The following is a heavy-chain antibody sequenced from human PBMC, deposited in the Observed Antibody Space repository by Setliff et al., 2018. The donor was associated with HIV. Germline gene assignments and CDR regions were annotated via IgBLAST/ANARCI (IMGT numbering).Heavy chain of an antibody. CDR2: IYSSGST. D-gene: IGHD2-2*01. Sequence: SETLSLTCTVSGGSISGGNYYWSWIRQPAGKGLEWIGRIYSSGSTNYNPSLKSRVTISINTSKNQFSLKLSSVTAADTAVYYCARDRDIVVVPASPQGYYYYMDVWGKGTTVTVSS. CDR1: GGSISGGNYY. CDR3: ARDRDIVVVPASPQGYYYYMDV. V-gene: IGHV4-61*02. J-gene: IGHJ6*03.